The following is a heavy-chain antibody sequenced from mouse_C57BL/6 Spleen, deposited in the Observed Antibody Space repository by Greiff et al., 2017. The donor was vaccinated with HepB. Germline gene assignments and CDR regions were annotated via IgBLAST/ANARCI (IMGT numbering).Heavy chain of an antibody. CDR2: IDPSDSYT. CDR3: ARAMAGSFAY. Sequence: VQLQQPGAELVMPGASVKLSCKASGYTFTSYWMHWVKQRPGQGLEWIGEIDPSDSYTNYNQKFKGKSTLTVDKSSSTAYMQLSSLTSEASAVYYCARAMAGSFAYWGQGTLVTVSA. V-gene: IGHV1-69*01. CDR1: GYTFTSYW. J-gene: IGHJ3*01. D-gene: IGHD1-2*01.